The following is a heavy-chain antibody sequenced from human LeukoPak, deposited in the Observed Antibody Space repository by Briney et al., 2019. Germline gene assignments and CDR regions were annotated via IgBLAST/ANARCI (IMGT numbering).Heavy chain of an antibody. D-gene: IGHD6-19*01. CDR2: IYYSGST. CDR3: ARGYSSGNS. CDR1: GGSISSYY. Sequence: SETLSLTCTVSGGSISSYYWSWIRQPPGKGLEWIGYIYYSGSTNYNPSLKSRVTISVDTSKNQFSLKLSSMTAADTAVYYCARGYSSGNSWGQGTLVTVSS. J-gene: IGHJ4*02. V-gene: IGHV4-59*01.